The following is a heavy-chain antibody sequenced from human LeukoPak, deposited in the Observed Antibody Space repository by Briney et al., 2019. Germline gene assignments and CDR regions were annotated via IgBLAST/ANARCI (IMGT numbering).Heavy chain of an antibody. CDR1: GGTFSSYA. CDR3: ARAQYCGGDCYPPDYYYGMDV. V-gene: IGHV1-69*13. J-gene: IGHJ6*02. D-gene: IGHD2-21*02. Sequence: GASVKVSCKASGGTFSSYAISWVRQAPGQGLEWMGGIIPIFGTANYAQKFQGRVTITADESTSTAYMELSSLRSEDTAVYYCARAQYCGGDCYPPDYYYGMDVWGQGTTVTVSS. CDR2: IIPIFGTA.